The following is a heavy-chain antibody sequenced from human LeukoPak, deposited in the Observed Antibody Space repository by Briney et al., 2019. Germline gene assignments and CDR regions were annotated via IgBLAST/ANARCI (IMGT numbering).Heavy chain of an antibody. CDR1: GYTFTGYY. Sequence: ASVKVSCKASGYTFTGYYMHWVRQAPGQGLEWMGWINPNSGGTNYAQKFQGRVTMTRDTSISTAYMELSRLRSDDTAVYYCARGPRPGFYDSSGREPREPSDYWGQGTLVTVSS. CDR3: ARGPRPGFYDSSGREPREPSDY. CDR2: INPNSGGT. V-gene: IGHV1-2*02. J-gene: IGHJ4*02. D-gene: IGHD3-22*01.